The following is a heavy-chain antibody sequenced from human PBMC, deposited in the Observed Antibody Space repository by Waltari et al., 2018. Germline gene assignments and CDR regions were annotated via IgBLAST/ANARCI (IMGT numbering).Heavy chain of an antibody. V-gene: IGHV4-59*01. CDR3: ASVMTTFPYYYYYMDV. J-gene: IGHJ6*03. CDR1: GGSISSYY. D-gene: IGHD3-16*01. Sequence: QVQLQESGPGLVKPSETLSLTCTVSGGSISSYYWSWIRQPPGKGLEWIGYIYYSGSTNYTPSLKSRVTISVDTSKNQFSLKLSSVTAADTAVYYCASVMTTFPYYYYYMDVWGKGTTVTVSS. CDR2: IYYSGST.